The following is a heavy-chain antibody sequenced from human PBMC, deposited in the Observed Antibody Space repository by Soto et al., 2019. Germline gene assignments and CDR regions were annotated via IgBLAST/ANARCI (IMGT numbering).Heavy chain of an antibody. J-gene: IGHJ4*02. CDR2: IHYSGST. CDR1: GASISSGGDYY. D-gene: IGHD3-10*01. V-gene: IGHV4-30-4*01. CDR3: ARSPKGLGNFDY. Sequence: QVQLQESGPGLVKPSQTLSLTCAVSGASISSGGDYYWCWLRQSPGKGLEWIGYIHYSGSTYYHSSLKRRVTMSVDTAKTRFSLKVSSVTAADTAVYYCARSPKGLGNFDYWGQVNLVTVSS.